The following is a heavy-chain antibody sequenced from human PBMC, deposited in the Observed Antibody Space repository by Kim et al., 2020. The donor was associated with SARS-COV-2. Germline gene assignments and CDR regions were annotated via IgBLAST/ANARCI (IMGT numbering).Heavy chain of an antibody. D-gene: IGHD3-22*01. J-gene: IGHJ4*02. Sequence: SETLSLTCTVSGGSISSGGYYWSWIRQHPGKGLEWIGYIYYSGSTYYNPSLKSRVTISVDTSKNQFSLKLSSVTAADTAVYYCARGQVLITMIVVVVGAFDSWGQGTLVTVSS. V-gene: IGHV4-31*03. CDR1: GGSISSGGYY. CDR3: ARGQVLITMIVVVVGAFDS. CDR2: IYYSGST.